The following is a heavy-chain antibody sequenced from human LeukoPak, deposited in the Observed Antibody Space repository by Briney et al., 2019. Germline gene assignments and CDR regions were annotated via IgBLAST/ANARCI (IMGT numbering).Heavy chain of an antibody. J-gene: IGHJ4*02. CDR1: TFSSYW. D-gene: IGHD3-22*01. CDR3: ARVPWTWFCDY. CDR2: MYYSGSA. V-gene: IGHV4-39*07. Sequence: TFSSYWMSWVRQPPGKGLEWVGSMYYSGSAYYNPSLKSRVTISLDTSKNQFSLKLTSVTAADTAVYYCARVPWTWFCDYWGQGTLVTVSS.